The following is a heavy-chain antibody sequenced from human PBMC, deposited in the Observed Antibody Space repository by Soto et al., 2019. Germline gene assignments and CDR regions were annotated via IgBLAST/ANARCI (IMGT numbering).Heavy chain of an antibody. CDR1: GGSVSSGSYY. Sequence: QVQLQESGPGLVKPSETLSLTCTVSGGSVSSGSYYWSWIRQPPGKGLEWIGYIYYSGSTNYNPSLKSRVTISVDTSKNRFSLRLSSVTAADTAVYYCARGSLDGHDSSVMFDPWGQGTLVTVSS. D-gene: IGHD3-22*01. V-gene: IGHV4-61*01. CDR3: ARGSLDGHDSSVMFDP. CDR2: IYYSGST. J-gene: IGHJ5*02.